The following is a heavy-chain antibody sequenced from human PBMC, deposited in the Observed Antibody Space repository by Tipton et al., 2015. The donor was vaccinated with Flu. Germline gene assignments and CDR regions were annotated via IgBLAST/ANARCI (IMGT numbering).Heavy chain of an antibody. Sequence: TLSLTCAVSDYSVNSGYYWGWIRQSPGKGLEWIGNIYHDGTPNYNPSLQSRVTISLDASKNHFSLKLYSVTAADTAVYYCAKSQWLSIDISDSWGQGTMVTVSS. D-gene: IGHD6-19*01. CDR2: IYHDGTP. V-gene: IGHV4-38-2*01. J-gene: IGHJ3*01. CDR1: DYSVNSGYY. CDR3: AKSQWLSIDISDS.